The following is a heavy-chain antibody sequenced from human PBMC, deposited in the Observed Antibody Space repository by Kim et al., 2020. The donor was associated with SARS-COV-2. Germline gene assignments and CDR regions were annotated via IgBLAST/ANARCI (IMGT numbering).Heavy chain of an antibody. J-gene: IGHJ4*02. CDR3: TRRSWYRSGPNDY. Sequence: GGSLRLSCAASGFTFSGSAMHWVRQASGKGLEWVGRIRSKANSYATAYSAAEKGRFPISRDDSKNTAYLQMNSPKTEDTAVYSCTRRSWYRSGPNDYWGRGTVVTVSS. D-gene: IGHD6-19*01. V-gene: IGHV3-73*01. CDR1: GFTFSGSA. CDR2: IRSKANSYAT.